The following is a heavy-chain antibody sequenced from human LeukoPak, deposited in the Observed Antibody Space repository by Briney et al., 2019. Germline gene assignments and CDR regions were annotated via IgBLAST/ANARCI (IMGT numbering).Heavy chain of an antibody. V-gene: IGHV1-2*02. J-gene: IGHJ4*02. CDR2: INPNSGGT. D-gene: IGHD3-10*01. CDR1: GYTFTGYY. CDR3: ARDYYGSGSSHFDY. Sequence: GASVKVSCKASGYTFTGYYMHWVRQAPGQGLEWMGWINPNSGGTNYAQKFQGRVTMTRDTSISTAYMELSRLRSDDTAVYYCARDYYGSGSSHFDYWGQGTLVTVSS.